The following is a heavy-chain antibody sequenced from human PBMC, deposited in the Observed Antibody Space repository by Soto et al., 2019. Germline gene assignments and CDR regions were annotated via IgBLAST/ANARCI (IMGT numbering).Heavy chain of an antibody. Sequence: ASVKVSCKASVYTFTSYGISWVRQATGQGLEWMGWISAYNGNTNYAQKLQGRVTMTTDTSTSTAYMELRSLRSDDTAVYYFARDPRIAVAGTEGNCFDPWGQGTLVTVSS. V-gene: IGHV1-18*01. CDR1: VYTFTSYG. J-gene: IGHJ5*02. D-gene: IGHD6-19*01. CDR2: ISAYNGNT. CDR3: ARDPRIAVAGTEGNCFDP.